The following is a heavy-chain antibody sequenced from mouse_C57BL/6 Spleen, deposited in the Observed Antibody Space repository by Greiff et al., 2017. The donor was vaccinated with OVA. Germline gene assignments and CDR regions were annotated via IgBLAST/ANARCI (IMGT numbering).Heavy chain of an antibody. J-gene: IGHJ2*01. D-gene: IGHD4-1*01. V-gene: IGHV1-82*01. CDR2: IYPGDGDT. Sequence: VKLQESGPELVKPGASVKISCKASGYAFSSSWMNWVKQRPGKGLEWIGRIYPGDGDTNYNGKFKGKATLTADKSSSTAYMQLSSLTSEDSAVYFCARADWEGGYWGQGTTLTVSS. CDR3: ARADWEGGY. CDR1: GYAFSSSW.